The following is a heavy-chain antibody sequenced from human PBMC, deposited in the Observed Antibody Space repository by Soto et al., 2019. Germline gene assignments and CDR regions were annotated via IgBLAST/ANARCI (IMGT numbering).Heavy chain of an antibody. CDR1: GYTFTDYY. D-gene: IGHD2-8*01. CDR2: INPSGGST. V-gene: IGHV1-46*01. CDR3: AKPPFPGCINSGCYPFAC. J-gene: IGHJ4*02. Sequence: QVQLVQSGAEVKKPGASVKVSCKASGYTFTDYYIHWVRQAPGQGLEWMGMINPSGGSTDYAQKFRGRVTMSTDTSRGTVYMELSSLRSEDTAVYYCAKPPFPGCINSGCYPFACWGQGTLVTVSS.